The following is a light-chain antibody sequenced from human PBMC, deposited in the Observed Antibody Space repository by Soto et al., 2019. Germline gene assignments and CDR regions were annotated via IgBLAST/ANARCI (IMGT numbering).Light chain of an antibody. J-gene: IGLJ3*02. CDR3: SSYRSTSALGV. V-gene: IGLV2-14*01. CDR1: RSDVGDYNY. CDR2: DVS. Sequence: QSVLTQPASVSGSPGQSITISCTGTRSDVGDYNYVSWYQQHPGKAPKLIIYDVSYRPSGVSSRFSGSKSGNTASLAISELQAEDEADYYCSSYRSTSALGVFGGGTKLTVL.